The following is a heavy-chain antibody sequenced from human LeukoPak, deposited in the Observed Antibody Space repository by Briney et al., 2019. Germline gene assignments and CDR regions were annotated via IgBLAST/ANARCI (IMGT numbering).Heavy chain of an antibody. J-gene: IGHJ4*02. D-gene: IGHD1-26*01. CDR1: GYSISSGYY. CDR2: IYHSGST. Sequence: SETLSLTCTVSGYSISSGYYWGWIRQPPGKGLEWIGSIYHSGSTNYNPSLKSRVTISVDTSKNQFSLKLSSVTAADTAVYYCARRGWFDSGSSLHYFDYWGQGTLVTVSS. CDR3: ARRGWFDSGSSLHYFDY. V-gene: IGHV4-38-2*02.